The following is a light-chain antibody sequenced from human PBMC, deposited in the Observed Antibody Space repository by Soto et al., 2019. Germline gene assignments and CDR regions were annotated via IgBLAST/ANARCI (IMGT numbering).Light chain of an antibody. CDR1: SSDVGGYNY. CDR2: EVS. Sequence: QAVVTQPASVSGSPGQSITISCTGTSSDVGGYNYVSWYQQHPGKAPKLMIYEVSNRPSGVSHRFSGSKSGNTASLTISGLQAEDEADYYCSSYTSSSTGVFGTGTKVTVL. CDR3: SSYTSSSTGV. V-gene: IGLV2-14*01. J-gene: IGLJ1*01.